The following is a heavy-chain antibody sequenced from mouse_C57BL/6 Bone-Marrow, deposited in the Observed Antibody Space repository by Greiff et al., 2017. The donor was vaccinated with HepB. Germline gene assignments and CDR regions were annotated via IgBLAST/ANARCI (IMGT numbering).Heavy chain of an antibody. J-gene: IGHJ1*03. CDR2: IYPRSGNT. CDR1: GYTFTSYG. D-gene: IGHD2-4*01. CDR3: ARANDYDGSLYWYFDV. Sequence: QVQLKESGAELARPGASVKLSCKASGYTFTSYGISWVKQRTGQGLEWIGEIYPRSGNTYYNEKFKGKATLTADKSSSTAYMELRSLTSEDSAVYFCARANDYDGSLYWYFDVWGTGTTVTVSS. V-gene: IGHV1-81*01.